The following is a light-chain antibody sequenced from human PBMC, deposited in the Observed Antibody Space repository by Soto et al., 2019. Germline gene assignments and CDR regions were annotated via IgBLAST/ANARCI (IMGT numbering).Light chain of an antibody. J-gene: IGKJ2*03. Sequence: EIVMTQSPATLSVSPGERATLSCGASQSVSNLAWYQQKPGQAPRLLIYSASTRVTGVPARFSGSGSATEFTPTISSLQSEDFAVYYCQQYNNWPLGFGQGTKLEIK. CDR3: QQYNNWPLG. V-gene: IGKV3-15*01. CDR1: QSVSN. CDR2: SAS.